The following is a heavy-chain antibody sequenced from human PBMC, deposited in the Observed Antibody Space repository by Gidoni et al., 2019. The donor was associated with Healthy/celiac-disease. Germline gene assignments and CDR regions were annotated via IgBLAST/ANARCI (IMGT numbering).Heavy chain of an antibody. CDR3: ARRSPTNNWNYGWAFDI. V-gene: IGHV4-39*01. Sequence: QLQLQESGPGLVKPSETLSLTCTVSGGSISSSSYYWGWIRQPPGKGLEWIGSIYYSGSTYYNPSLKSRVTISVDTSKTQFSLKLSSVTAADTAVYYCARRSPTNNWNYGWAFDIWGQGTMVTVSS. CDR2: IYYSGST. D-gene: IGHD1-7*01. J-gene: IGHJ3*02. CDR1: GGSISSSSYY.